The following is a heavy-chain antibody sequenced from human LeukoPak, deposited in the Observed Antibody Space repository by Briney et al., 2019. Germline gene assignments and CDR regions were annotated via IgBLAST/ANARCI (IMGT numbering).Heavy chain of an antibody. CDR2: MSGSSGIT. CDR1: GFTFSSHA. V-gene: IGHV3-23*01. CDR3: ARNSVLRYLQWLVNYYMDV. J-gene: IGHJ6*03. Sequence: GGSLRLSCVGSGFTFSSHAMSWVRQAPGKGLEWVSAMSGSSGITFYADSVEGRFTISRDNSNNTLYLQMNSLRPEDTAVYYCARNSVLRYLQWLVNYYMDVWGKGTTVTVSS. D-gene: IGHD3-3*01.